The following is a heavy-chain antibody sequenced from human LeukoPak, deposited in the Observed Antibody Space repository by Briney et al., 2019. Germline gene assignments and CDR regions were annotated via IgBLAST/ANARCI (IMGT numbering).Heavy chain of an antibody. CDR1: GGSFSGYY. CDR2: INHSGST. V-gene: IGHV4-34*01. CDR3: ARDGYSNSFDY. D-gene: IGHD4-11*01. J-gene: IGHJ4*02. Sequence: TSETLSLTCAVYGGSFSGYYWSWIRQPPGKGLEWIGEINHSGSTNYNPSLKSRVTISVDTSKNQFSLKLSSVTAADTAVYYCARDGYSNSFDYWGQGTLVTVSS.